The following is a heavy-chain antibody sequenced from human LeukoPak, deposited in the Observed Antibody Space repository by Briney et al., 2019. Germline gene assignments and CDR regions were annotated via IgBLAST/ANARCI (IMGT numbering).Heavy chain of an antibody. D-gene: IGHD2-2*01. CDR3: AKDRSCTGSSCNVGS. CDR2: IYSGGST. V-gene: IGHV3-53*01. Sequence: GGSLRLSCAASGFTVSSNYMSWVRQAPGKGLEWVSVIYSGGSTYYADSVKGRFTISRDNSKNTLYLQMNSLRAEDTAVYYCAKDRSCTGSSCNVGSWGQGTMVTVSS. CDR1: GFTVSSNY. J-gene: IGHJ3*01.